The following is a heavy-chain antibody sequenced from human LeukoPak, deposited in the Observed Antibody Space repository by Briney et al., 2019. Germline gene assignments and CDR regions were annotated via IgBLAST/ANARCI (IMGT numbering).Heavy chain of an antibody. Sequence: SVKVSCKASGGTFSSYAISWVRQAPAQGLEWMGGIIPIFGTANYAQKFPGRVTITADESTSTAYMELSSLRSEDTAVYYCARGLAARRLYYYYMDVWGKGTTVTVSS. CDR2: IIPIFGTA. V-gene: IGHV1-69*13. D-gene: IGHD6-6*01. CDR1: GGTFSSYA. J-gene: IGHJ6*03. CDR3: ARGLAARRLYYYYMDV.